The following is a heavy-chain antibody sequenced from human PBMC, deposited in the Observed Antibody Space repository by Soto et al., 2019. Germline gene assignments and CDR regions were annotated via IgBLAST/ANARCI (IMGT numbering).Heavy chain of an antibody. D-gene: IGHD2-15*01. J-gene: IGHJ6*02. CDR1: GGTFSTHA. Sequence: QAQLEQSGAEVKKPGSSVKVSCKASGGTFSTHAIIWVRQAPGQGLAWVGGIIPAFGTTYFAQEFQGRVTLSADDLATTAYMEVSSLSSEDTAVYYCARGYCSGGNCYSGMDVWGQGTTVTVSS. V-gene: IGHV1-69*01. CDR3: ARGYCSGGNCYSGMDV. CDR2: IIPAFGTT.